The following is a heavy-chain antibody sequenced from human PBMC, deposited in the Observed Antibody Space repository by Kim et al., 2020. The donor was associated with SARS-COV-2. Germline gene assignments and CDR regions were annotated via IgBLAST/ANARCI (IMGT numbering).Heavy chain of an antibody. CDR3: ARDRHGGY. D-gene: IGHD3-16*01. J-gene: IGHJ4*02. CDR1: GYTFTNYG. CDR2: ISTYNGNT. V-gene: IGHV1-18*01. Sequence: ASVKVSCKASGYTFTNYGISWVRQAPGQGLEWMGWISTYNGNTNYSQKFQGRVTMTTDTSTTTAYMELRSLRSDDTALYYCARDRHGGYWGQGTLVTVSS.